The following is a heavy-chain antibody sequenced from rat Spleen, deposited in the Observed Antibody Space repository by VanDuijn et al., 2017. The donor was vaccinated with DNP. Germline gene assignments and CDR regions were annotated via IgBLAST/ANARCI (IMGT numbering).Heavy chain of an antibody. CDR3: TTDFERGY. CDR2: ISSSAGST. D-gene: IGHD1-11*01. Sequence: EVQLVESGGGLVQPGRSLKLSCAASGFIFNDYGMAWVRQTPKKGLEWVTSISSSAGSTSYRDSVKGRFTISRDNAKNTLYLQMDSLRSEDTATYYCTTDFERGYWGQGVMVTVSS. CDR1: GFIFNDYG. J-gene: IGHJ2*01. V-gene: IGHV5-19*01.